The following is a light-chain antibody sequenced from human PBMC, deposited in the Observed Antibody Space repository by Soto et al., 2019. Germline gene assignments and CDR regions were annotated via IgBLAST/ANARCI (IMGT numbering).Light chain of an antibody. Sequence: QSVLTQPASVSGSPGQSITISCPGTSSDVGGYNYVSWYQQHPGKAPKLMIYDVSNRPSGVSNRFSGSRSGNTASLTIPGLQAEDEADYYCSSYTSSSTLTFGTGTKVTV. CDR1: SSDVGGYNY. CDR3: SSYTSSSTLT. V-gene: IGLV2-14*01. J-gene: IGLJ1*01. CDR2: DVS.